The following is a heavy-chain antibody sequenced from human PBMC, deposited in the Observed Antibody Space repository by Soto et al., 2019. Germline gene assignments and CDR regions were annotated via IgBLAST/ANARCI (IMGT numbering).Heavy chain of an antibody. V-gene: IGHV3-30*18. CDR2: ISHYETKK. CDR3: AKDWVGGSNRYQLDK. CDR1: GFSFSDYG. D-gene: IGHD1-26*01. Sequence: QVQLVESGGGVVQPGRSLRLSCAASGFSFSDYGMHWARQAPGKGLEWVAVISHYETKKYFEDSVKGRFTISRDNSKNTVYLQLNNLRTEDTGVYYCAKDWVGGSNRYQLDKWGQGTLVIVSA. J-gene: IGHJ4*02.